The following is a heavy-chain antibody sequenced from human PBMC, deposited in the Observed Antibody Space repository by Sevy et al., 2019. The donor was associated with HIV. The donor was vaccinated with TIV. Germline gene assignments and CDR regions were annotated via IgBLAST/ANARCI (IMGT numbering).Heavy chain of an antibody. J-gene: IGHJ4*02. Sequence: ASVKVSCKASGVTFMNYAISWVRQAPGQGLEWMGGFIPIFGTTNYAQKFQGRVTITADESTSTSNMELSSLRSEDTAVYYCARGVTMIRGGGYYFDYWGQGTLVTVSS. CDR3: ARGVTMIRGGGYYFDY. D-gene: IGHD3-22*01. V-gene: IGHV1-69*13. CDR1: GVTFMNYA. CDR2: FIPIFGTT.